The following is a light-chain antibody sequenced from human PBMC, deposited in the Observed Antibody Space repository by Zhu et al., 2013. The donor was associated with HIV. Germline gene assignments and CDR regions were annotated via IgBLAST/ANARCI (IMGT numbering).Light chain of an antibody. J-gene: IGKJ1*01. CDR3: QQYGSSPRT. CDR1: QSVNSNY. Sequence: ETVLTQSPGTLSLSPGERATLSCRASQSVNSNYLAWYQQKPGQAPRLLIYGASSRAAGIPDRFSGSGSGTVFTLTISRLEPEDFAVYYCQQYGSSPRTFGQGTKVEVK. CDR2: GAS. V-gene: IGKV3-20*01.